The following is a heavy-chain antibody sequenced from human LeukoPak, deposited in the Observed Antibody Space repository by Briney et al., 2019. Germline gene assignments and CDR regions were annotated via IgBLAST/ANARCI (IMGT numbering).Heavy chain of an antibody. J-gene: IGHJ4*02. V-gene: IGHV3-23*01. CDR2: ISGSGGST. CDR3: AKDVEAYCGADCYPIFDF. D-gene: IGHD2-21*02. CDR1: GFTFSSYA. Sequence: GGSLRLSCAASGFTFSSYAMSWVRQAPGKGLEWVSSISGSGGSTNYADSVKGRFTISRDNSKNTLFLQMSSLRAEDTAIYYCAKDVEAYCGADCYPIFDFWGQGTLVTVSS.